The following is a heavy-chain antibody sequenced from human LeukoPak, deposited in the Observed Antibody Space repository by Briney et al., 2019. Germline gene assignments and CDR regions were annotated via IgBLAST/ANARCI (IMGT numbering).Heavy chain of an antibody. Sequence: SETLSLTCAVYGGSFSGYYWSWIRQPPGKGLEWIGEINHSGSTNYNPSLKSRVTISVDTSKNQFSLKLSSVTAADTAVYYCARDPFNGDDYWGQGTLVTVSS. CDR1: GGSFSGYY. J-gene: IGHJ4*02. CDR3: ARDPFNGDDY. CDR2: INHSGST. D-gene: IGHD3-10*01. V-gene: IGHV4-34*01.